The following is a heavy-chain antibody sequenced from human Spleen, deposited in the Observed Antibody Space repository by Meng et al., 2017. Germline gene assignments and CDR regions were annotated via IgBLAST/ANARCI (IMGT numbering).Heavy chain of an antibody. J-gene: IGHJ4*02. CDR3: ARGPTTVAHDFDY. D-gene: IGHD4-11*01. Sequence: QGQHQHWGSGLLKPSETLSLTCVASGGSFSDYDWSWTRQPPGKGLEWIGEINHRGNTNYNSFLESRVTISVDTSQNSLSLKLSSVTAADSAVYYCARGPTTVAHDFDYWGQGTLVTVSS. V-gene: IGHV4-34*01. CDR2: INHRGNT. CDR1: GGSFSDYD.